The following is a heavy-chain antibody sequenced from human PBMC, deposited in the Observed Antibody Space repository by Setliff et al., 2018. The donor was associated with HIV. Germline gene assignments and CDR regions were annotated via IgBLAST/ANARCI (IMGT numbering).Heavy chain of an antibody. CDR1: GFTFSSYG. CDR3: SGEFGSPPDLYY. V-gene: IGHV3-33*01. Sequence: FLRLSCAASGFTFSSYGMHWVRQAPGKGLEWVAVIWYDGSNKYYADSVKGRFTISRDNSKNTLYLQMNSLRAEDTAVYYCSGEFGSPPDLYYWGQGTLVTVSS. D-gene: IGHD2-21*01. CDR2: IWYDGSNK. J-gene: IGHJ4*02.